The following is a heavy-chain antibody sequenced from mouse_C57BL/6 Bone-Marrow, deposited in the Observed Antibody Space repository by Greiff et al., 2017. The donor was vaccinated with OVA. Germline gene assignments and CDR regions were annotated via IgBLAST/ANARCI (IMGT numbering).Heavy chain of an antibody. V-gene: IGHV5-17*01. CDR3: ARSLYWYFDV. CDR1: GFTFSDYG. Sequence: EVKLMESGGGLVKPGGSLKLSCAASGFTFSDYGMHWVRQAPEKGLEWVAYISSGSSTIYYADTVKGRFTISRDNAKNTLFLQMTSLRSEDTAMYYCARSLYWYFDVWGQGTTLTVSS. CDR2: ISSGSSTI. J-gene: IGHJ1*01.